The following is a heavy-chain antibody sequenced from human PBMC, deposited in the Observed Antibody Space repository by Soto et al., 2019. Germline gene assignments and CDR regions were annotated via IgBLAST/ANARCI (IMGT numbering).Heavy chain of an antibody. J-gene: IGHJ4*02. CDR3: AGGLILEWLSAADY. CDR2: INHSGST. V-gene: IGHV4-34*01. Sequence: PSETLSLTCAVYGGSFSGYYWSWIRQPPGKGLEWIGEINHSGSTNYNPSLKSRVTISVDTSKNQFSLKLSSVTAADTAVYYCAGGLILEWLSAADYWGQGTLVTVSS. CDR1: GGSFSGYY. D-gene: IGHD3-3*01.